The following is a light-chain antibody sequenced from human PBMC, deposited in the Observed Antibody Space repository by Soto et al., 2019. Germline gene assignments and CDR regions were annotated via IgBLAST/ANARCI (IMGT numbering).Light chain of an antibody. CDR1: QRISSN. J-gene: IGKJ1*01. CDR2: DAS. V-gene: IGKV3D-15*01. CDR3: QQYNNWPRT. Sequence: EIVMTQSPPTLSVSPGDRATLSCRASQRISSNLAWYQQKPGQAPRLLIYDASTRATGIPARFSGGGSGTEFTLTISSRQSEDFAVYYCQQYNNWPRTFGQGTKVEFK.